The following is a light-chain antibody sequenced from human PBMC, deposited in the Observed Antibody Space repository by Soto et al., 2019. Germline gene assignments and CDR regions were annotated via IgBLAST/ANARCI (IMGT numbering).Light chain of an antibody. CDR1: QGIRND. V-gene: IGKV1-17*01. CDR3: LQHNTYPPWT. Sequence: GDRVSTPCRASQGIRNDLGWSHQKPGKAPKRLFYAASSLQTVVPSTFSGSGSGTEFTLTIGSLQPEDFATYYCLQHNTYPPWTFGQGTKVEVK. J-gene: IGKJ1*01. CDR2: AAS.